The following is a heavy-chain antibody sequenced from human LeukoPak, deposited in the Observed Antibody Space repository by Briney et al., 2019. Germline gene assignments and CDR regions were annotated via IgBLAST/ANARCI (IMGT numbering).Heavy chain of an antibody. V-gene: IGHV1-24*01. J-gene: IGHJ4*02. CDR1: GYTLTELS. CDR2: FDPEDGET. D-gene: IGHD5-12*01. CDR3: ATAPFNGYGFYSFDY. Sequence: ASVTGSFKVYGYTLTELSTHWVRQAPGKGLEWMGGFDPEDGETIYAQKFQGRVTMTEDTSTDTAYMELSSLRSEDTAVYYCATAPFNGYGFYSFDYCGEANLVSVSS.